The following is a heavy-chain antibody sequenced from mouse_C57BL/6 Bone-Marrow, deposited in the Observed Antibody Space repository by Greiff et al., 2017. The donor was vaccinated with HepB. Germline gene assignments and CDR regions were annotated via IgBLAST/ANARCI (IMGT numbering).Heavy chain of an antibody. CDR3: ARNHGSSYVGYFDY. D-gene: IGHD1-1*01. J-gene: IGHJ2*01. V-gene: IGHV1-81*01. Sequence: QVHVKQSGAELARPGASVKLSCKASGYTFTSYGISWVKQRTGQGLEWIGEIYPRSGNTYYNEKFKGKATLTADKSSSTAYMELRSLTSEDSAVYFCARNHGSSYVGYFDYWGQGTTLTVSS. CDR2: IYPRSGNT. CDR1: GYTFTSYG.